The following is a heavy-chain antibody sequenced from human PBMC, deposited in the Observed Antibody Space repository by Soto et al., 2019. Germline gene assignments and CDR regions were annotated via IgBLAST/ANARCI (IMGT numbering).Heavy chain of an antibody. CDR2: LYWDDDK. Sequence: QVTLKESGPTLVKPTQTLTLTCTVSGLSLRTTGVGVGWVRQPPGKALEWLALLYWDDDKRYSPSLRSRLTLAKDISEKQVVLTTTNMDTVDTATYYCVQSRCGGDCLEIYSSHAYNGLDVWGQGTTVTVSS. CDR3: VQSRCGGDCLEIYSSHAYNGLDV. V-gene: IGHV2-5*02. CDR1: GLSLRTTGVG. D-gene: IGHD2-21*02. J-gene: IGHJ6*02.